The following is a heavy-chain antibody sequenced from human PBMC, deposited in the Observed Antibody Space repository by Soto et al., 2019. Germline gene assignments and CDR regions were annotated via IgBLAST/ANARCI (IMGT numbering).Heavy chain of an antibody. CDR1: GYTFTSYD. V-gene: IGHV1-8*01. Sequence: ASVKVSCKASGYTFTSYDINWVRQATGQGLEWMVWMNPNSGNTGYAQKFQGRVTMTRNTSISTAYMELSSLRSEDTAVYYCARVPEYSSSSSDYWGQGTLVTVSS. CDR2: MNPNSGNT. D-gene: IGHD6-6*01. J-gene: IGHJ4*02. CDR3: ARVPEYSSSSSDY.